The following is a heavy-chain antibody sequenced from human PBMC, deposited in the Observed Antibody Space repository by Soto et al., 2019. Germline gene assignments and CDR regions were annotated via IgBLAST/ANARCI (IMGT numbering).Heavy chain of an antibody. V-gene: IGHV1-46*03. Sequence: QVQLVQSGAEVKKPGASVKVSCKASGYTFTSYYMHWVRQAPGQGLEWMGIINPSGGSTSYAQKFQGRVTMTRDTSTSTVYMELSSLRSEDTAVYYCARGNSGWSVRYYYGIDVWGQGTTVTVSS. J-gene: IGHJ6*02. CDR2: INPSGGST. D-gene: IGHD6-19*01. CDR3: ARGNSGWSVRYYYGIDV. CDR1: GYTFTSYY.